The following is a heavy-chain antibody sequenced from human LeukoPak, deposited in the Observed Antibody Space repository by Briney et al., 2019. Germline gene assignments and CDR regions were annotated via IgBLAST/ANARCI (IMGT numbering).Heavy chain of an antibody. V-gene: IGHV4-38-2*02. Sequence: SETLFLTCTVFGYRISSGYHWGWIRQTPGQGLEWLGSIDQSGSAYDNPSLRSRVTISLDTSKNQVYLKVNSVTAADTAVYYCVRSEINDYSKYWGQGTLVTVSS. CDR2: IDQSGSA. CDR1: GYRISSGYH. D-gene: IGHD4-11*01. J-gene: IGHJ4*02. CDR3: VRSEINDYSKY.